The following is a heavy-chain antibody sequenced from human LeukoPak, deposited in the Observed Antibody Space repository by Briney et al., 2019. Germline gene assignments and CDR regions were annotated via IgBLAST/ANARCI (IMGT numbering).Heavy chain of an antibody. CDR3: ASRCSSTSCHYYYMDV. D-gene: IGHD2-2*01. CDR1: GGSISSSNW. V-gene: IGHV4-4*02. J-gene: IGHJ6*03. Sequence: SGTLSLTCAVSGGSISSSNWWSWVRQPPGKGLEWIGEIYHSGSTNYNPSLKSRVTISVDKSKNQFSLKLSSVTAADTAVYYCASRCSSTSCHYYYMDVWGKGTTVTVSS. CDR2: IYHSGST.